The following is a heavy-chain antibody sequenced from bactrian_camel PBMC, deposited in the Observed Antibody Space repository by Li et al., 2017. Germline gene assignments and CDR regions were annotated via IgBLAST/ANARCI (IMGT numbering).Heavy chain of an antibody. J-gene: IGHJ4*01. Sequence: HVQLVESGGGSVQAGGSLRLSCVATGYSSDCMGWFRQAPGKEHEGVATIESDGSIRYARYADAVKGRFTISKDNAKNTLYLQMNSLKPEDTAMYYCAADEYNLGLARSYTYWGQGTQVTVS. V-gene: IGHV3S26*01. CDR3: AADEYNLGLARSYTY. D-gene: IGHD5*01. CDR1: GYSSDC. CDR2: IESDGSIRYA.